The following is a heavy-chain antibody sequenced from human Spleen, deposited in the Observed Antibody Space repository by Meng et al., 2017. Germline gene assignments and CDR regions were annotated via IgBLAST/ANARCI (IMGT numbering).Heavy chain of an antibody. CDR1: GFTFSSSS. Sequence: SVKVSCKASGFTFSSSSVQWVRQARGQRLEWMGWIAVGSGTTYYAQEFQERVTITRDTSISTAYMELSRLRSDDTAVYYCARTRYCSGGSYYRRAYYFDYWGQGTLVTVSS. CDR3: ARTRYCSGGSYYRRAYYFDY. CDR2: IAVGSGTT. D-gene: IGHD2-15*01. V-gene: IGHV1-58*01. J-gene: IGHJ4*02.